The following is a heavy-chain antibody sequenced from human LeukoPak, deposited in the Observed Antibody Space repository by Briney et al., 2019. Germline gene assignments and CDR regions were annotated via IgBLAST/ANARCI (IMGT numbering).Heavy chain of an antibody. Sequence: GGSLRLSCAASGFTFSAYGMSWFRQAPGKGLEWVSAITYSSGNTYYADSVKGRFTISRDNSKNTLYLQMNSLRAEDTALYYCTKDGTGCGGDCYSDYWGQGTLVTVSS. V-gene: IGHV3-23*01. CDR1: GFTFSAYG. D-gene: IGHD2-21*02. CDR3: TKDGTGCGGDCYSDY. CDR2: ITYSSGNT. J-gene: IGHJ4*02.